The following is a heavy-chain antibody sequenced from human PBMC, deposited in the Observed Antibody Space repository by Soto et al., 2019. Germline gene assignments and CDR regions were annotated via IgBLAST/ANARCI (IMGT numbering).Heavy chain of an antibody. J-gene: IGHJ3*02. Sequence: QVQLVQSGAEVKRPGSSVKISCTASGGTFSTYPVHWVRQAPGQGLEWMGAIIPIYGTANFAQKFQGRVTLTADKSTTTAYMELRSLKSEDTAVYYCAREGASIVGAKGNIDIWGQGTMVSVSS. CDR3: AREGASIVGAKGNIDI. D-gene: IGHD1-26*01. CDR2: IIPIYGTA. V-gene: IGHV1-69*06. CDR1: GGTFSTYP.